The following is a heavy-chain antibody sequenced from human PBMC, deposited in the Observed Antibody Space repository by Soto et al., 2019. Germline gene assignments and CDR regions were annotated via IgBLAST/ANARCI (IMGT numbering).Heavy chain of an antibody. CDR2: INAGNGNT. D-gene: IGHD3-3*01. V-gene: IGHV1-3*01. CDR1: GYTFTSYA. J-gene: IGHJ6*03. Sequence: ASVKVSCKASGYTFTSYAMHWVRQAPGQRLEWMGWINAGNGNTKYSQKFQGRVTITRDTSASTAYMELSSLRSEDTAVYYCAREAVIISHTDRYYYYYYMDVWGKGTTVTVSS. CDR3: AREAVIISHTDRYYYYYYMDV.